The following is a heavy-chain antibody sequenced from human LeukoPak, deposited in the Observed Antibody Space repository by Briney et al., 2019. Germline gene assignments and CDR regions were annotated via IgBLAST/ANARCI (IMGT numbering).Heavy chain of an antibody. CDR3: VREGYYESGSSPTFYFDF. CDR1: GFDFQNHV. D-gene: IGHD3-10*01. Sequence: GGSLRLSCAASGFDFQNHVIHWVRQVPGKGLEWVAVISHDVNVKFYADSVKGRLTISRDYSAKTVYLQMNSLRPDDAAVYYCVREGYYESGSSPTFYFDFWAREPWSPSP. CDR2: ISHDVNVK. J-gene: IGHJ4*02. V-gene: IGHV3-30-3*01.